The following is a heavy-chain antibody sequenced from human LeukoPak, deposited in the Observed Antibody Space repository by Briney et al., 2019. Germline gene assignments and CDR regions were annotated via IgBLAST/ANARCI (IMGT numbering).Heavy chain of an antibody. Sequence: GGSLRLSCAASGFTFSSYGMHWVRQAPGKGLEWVAFIRYDGTNNYYADSVKGRFTISRDNARNFVYLQVNSLRAEDTAIYYCARDEKDGPLWYWGQGILVFVSS. CDR3: ARDEKDGPLWY. CDR2: IRYDGTNN. CDR1: GFTFSSYG. J-gene: IGHJ4*02. V-gene: IGHV3-30*02. D-gene: IGHD2-15*01.